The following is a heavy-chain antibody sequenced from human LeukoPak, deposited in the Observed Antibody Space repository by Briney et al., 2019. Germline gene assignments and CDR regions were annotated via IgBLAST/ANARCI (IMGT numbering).Heavy chain of an antibody. CDR1: GFTFSRYA. J-gene: IGHJ4*02. V-gene: IGHV3-64D*06. Sequence: PGGSLRLSCSASGFTFSRYAMHWVRPAPGKGLEYVSAISRTGGSTYYADSVKGRFTICRDNSKNEMYLQMSSLRAEETSVYYCVKDSDLVVTGYLFDDWGQGTLVTVSS. CDR2: ISRTGGST. CDR3: VKDSDLVVTGYLFDD. D-gene: IGHD3-9*01.